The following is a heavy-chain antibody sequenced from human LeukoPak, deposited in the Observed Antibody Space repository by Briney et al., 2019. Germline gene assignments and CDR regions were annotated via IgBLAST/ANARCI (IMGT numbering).Heavy chain of an antibody. V-gene: IGHV4-39*01. J-gene: IGHJ4*02. CDR1: GGSISSSSYY. CDR2: IYYSGST. D-gene: IGHD3-3*01. CDR3: ARGARVDFWGGYSPFDF. Sequence: SETLSLTCTVSGGSISSSSYYWGWIRQPPGKGLEWIGSIYYSGSTYYNPSLKSRVTISVDTSKNQFSLKLSSVTAADTAVYYCARGARVDFWGGYSPFDFWGQGTLVTVPS.